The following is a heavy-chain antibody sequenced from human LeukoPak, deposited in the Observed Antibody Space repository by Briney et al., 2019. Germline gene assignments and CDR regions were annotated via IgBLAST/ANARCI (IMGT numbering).Heavy chain of an antibody. CDR1: GGSISSYY. V-gene: IGHV4-59*01. D-gene: IGHD3-22*01. CDR2: IYYSGST. Sequence: PSGTLSLTCTVSGGSISSYYWSWIRQPPGKGLEWIGYIYYSGSTNYNPSLKSRVTISVDTSKNQFSLKLSSVTAADTAVYYCASLSFDSSGYYLRYWGQGTLVTVSS. CDR3: ASLSFDSSGYYLRY. J-gene: IGHJ4*02.